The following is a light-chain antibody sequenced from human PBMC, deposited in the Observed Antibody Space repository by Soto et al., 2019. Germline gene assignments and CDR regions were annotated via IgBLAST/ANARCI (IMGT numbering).Light chain of an antibody. V-gene: IGLV2-14*01. Sequence: QSVLTHPASVSWSPGQSITISCTGTSSDIGGYYYVSWHQHHPGKAPKLLIYQVTNRPSRVSNRFSGSRSGNTASLTISGLQADDEADYYCTSYSSSDIFYVFGTGTKVTVL. CDR1: SSDIGGYYY. CDR2: QVT. J-gene: IGLJ1*01. CDR3: TSYSSSDIFYV.